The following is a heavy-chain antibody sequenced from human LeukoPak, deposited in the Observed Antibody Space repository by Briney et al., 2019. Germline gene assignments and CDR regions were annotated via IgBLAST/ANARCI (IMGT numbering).Heavy chain of an antibody. J-gene: IGHJ6*03. CDR2: VPYRGSN. CDR1: GGSITTFRSY. V-gene: IGHV4-39*06. Sequence: PSETLCLTCAVSGGSITTFRSYWGWFRQPPGEGLGWILTVPYRGSNYYRPSLKSRVPILVDTSQSQFQLKLISVTAAATAVYYCARGQRYYDLLLGPQPYHYYLDLWRKGTPVSVSS. CDR3: ARGQRYYDLLLGPQPYHYYLDL. D-gene: IGHD3-9*01.